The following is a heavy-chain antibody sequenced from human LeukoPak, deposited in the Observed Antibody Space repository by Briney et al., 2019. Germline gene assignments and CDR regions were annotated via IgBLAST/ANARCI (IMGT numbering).Heavy chain of an antibody. Sequence: PSETLSLTCTVSGGSISSYYWSWIRQPAGKGLEWIGRIYTSGSTNYNPSLKSRVTVSVDTSKNQFSLKLSSVTAADTAVYYCARAQATYYDFWSGYSLFDYWGQGTLVTVSS. J-gene: IGHJ4*02. CDR1: GGSISSYY. CDR2: IYTSGST. CDR3: ARAQATYYDFWSGYSLFDY. D-gene: IGHD3-3*01. V-gene: IGHV4-4*07.